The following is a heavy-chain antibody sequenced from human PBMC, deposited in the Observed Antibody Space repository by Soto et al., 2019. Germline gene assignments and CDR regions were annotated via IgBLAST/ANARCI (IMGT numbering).Heavy chain of an antibody. D-gene: IGHD6-13*01. J-gene: IGHJ5*02. CDR1: GFTFSSYS. CDR3: ARDPGVAAAGPSNWFDP. V-gene: IGHV3-21*01. Sequence: GGSLRLSCAASGFTFSSYSMNWVRQAPGKGLEWVSSISSSSSYIYYADSVKGRFTISRDNAKNSLYLQMNSLRAEDTAVYYCARDPGVAAAGPSNWFDPWGQGTLVTVSS. CDR2: ISSSSSYI.